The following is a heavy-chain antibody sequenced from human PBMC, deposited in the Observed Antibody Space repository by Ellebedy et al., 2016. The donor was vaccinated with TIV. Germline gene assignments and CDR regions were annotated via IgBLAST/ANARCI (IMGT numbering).Heavy chain of an antibody. CDR2: ISGSGGST. CDR3: AKRSGSSWYLKYYFDY. V-gene: IGHV3-23*01. CDR1: GFTFSSYA. D-gene: IGHD6-13*01. Sequence: GESLKISXAASGFTFSSYAMSWVRQAPGKGLEWVSAISGSGGSTYYADSVKGRFTISRDNSKNTLYLQMNSLRAEDTAVYYCAKRSGSSWYLKYYFDYWGQGTLVTVSS. J-gene: IGHJ4*02.